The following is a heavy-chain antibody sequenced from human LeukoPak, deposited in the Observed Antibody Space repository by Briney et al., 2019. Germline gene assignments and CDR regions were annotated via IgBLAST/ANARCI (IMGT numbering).Heavy chain of an antibody. Sequence: SGTLSLTCTVSGGSISSGGYYWSWIRQHPGKGLEWIGYIYYSGSTYYNPSLKSRVTISVDTSKNQFSLKLSSVTAADTAVYYCARVRYMSYPNWFDPWGQGTLVTVSS. CDR3: ARVRYMSYPNWFDP. V-gene: IGHV4-31*03. D-gene: IGHD3-16*02. J-gene: IGHJ5*02. CDR2: IYYSGST. CDR1: GGSISSGGYY.